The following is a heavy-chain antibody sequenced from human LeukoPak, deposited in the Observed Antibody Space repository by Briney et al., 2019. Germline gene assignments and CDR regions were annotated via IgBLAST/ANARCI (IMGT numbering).Heavy chain of an antibody. CDR3: ARNGPHYYDKSGYLDS. V-gene: IGHV4-59*03. D-gene: IGHD3-22*01. CDR1: GGSISSYY. J-gene: IGHJ4*02. Sequence: PSETLSLTCTVSGGSISSYYWSWIRQPPGKGLGWIGNIDYSRDTNYNPSLRSRVTILVDKSRNQFSLKLNSVTAADTAVYYCARNGPHYYDKSGYLDSWGQGTLVTVSS. CDR2: IDYSRDT.